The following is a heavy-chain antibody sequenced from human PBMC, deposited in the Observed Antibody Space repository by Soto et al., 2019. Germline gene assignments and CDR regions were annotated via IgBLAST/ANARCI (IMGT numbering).Heavy chain of an antibody. D-gene: IGHD6-13*01. Sequence: QVQLQESGPGLVKPSETLSLTCTVSGGFISSYYWSWIRQPPGKGLEWIGYIYYSGSTNYNPSLTIPLTPPVDTSTTPSSLKLSSVTAADTAMYFCARRSSSKGSTGGCPWTAWFDPWGQGTLVTVSS. CDR3: ARRSSSKGSTGGCPWTAWFDP. J-gene: IGHJ5*02. CDR2: IYYSGST. CDR1: GGFISSYY. V-gene: IGHV4-59*08.